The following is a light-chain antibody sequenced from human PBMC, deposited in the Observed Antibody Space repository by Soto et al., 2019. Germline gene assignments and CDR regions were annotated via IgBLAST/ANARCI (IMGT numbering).Light chain of an antibody. Sequence: QSALTQPASMSGSPGQSITISCTGSNSDIGGYNYVSWYQQHPGKAPKLVLYDVTSRPSGVSNRFSGSKSGNTASPTISGLQPEDEADYYCTSYTTGSSPVLFGGGTKLTVL. CDR3: TSYTTGSSPVL. V-gene: IGLV2-14*03. J-gene: IGLJ2*01. CDR1: NSDIGGYNY. CDR2: DVT.